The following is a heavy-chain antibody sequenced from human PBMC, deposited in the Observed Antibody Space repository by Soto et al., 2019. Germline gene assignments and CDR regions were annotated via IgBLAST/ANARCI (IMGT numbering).Heavy chain of an antibody. CDR2: IGPSGDNT. Sequence: GGSLRLSCAASGFTFSSYAMNWVRQAPGKGLEWVSAIGPSGDNTYYADSVKGRFTISRDTSKSTVYLQMNSLRAEDTAVYYCAKGRLLLDYWGQGTLVTVSS. D-gene: IGHD5-18*01. J-gene: IGHJ4*02. CDR1: GFTFSSYA. CDR3: AKGRLLLDY. V-gene: IGHV3-23*01.